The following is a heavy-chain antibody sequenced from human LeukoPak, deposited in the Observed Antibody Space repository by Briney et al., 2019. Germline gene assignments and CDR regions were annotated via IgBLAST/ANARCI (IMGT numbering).Heavy chain of an antibody. D-gene: IGHD2-15*01. CDR2: IRQDGSDK. V-gene: IGHV3-7*01. J-gene: IGHJ4*02. Sequence: GGSLRLSCVASGFTFNSYWMSCVRQAPEKGLEWLANIRQDGSDKQYVDSVKGRFTISRDNAKNSLYLQMNSLSAEDTAVYYCARHSRGSPIDDWGQGTLVTVSS. CDR1: GFTFNSYW. CDR3: ARHSRGSPIDD.